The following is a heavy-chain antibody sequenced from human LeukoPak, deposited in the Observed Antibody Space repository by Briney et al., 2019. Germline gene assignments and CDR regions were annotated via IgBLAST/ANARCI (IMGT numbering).Heavy chain of an antibody. CDR2: IKPNSGDT. J-gene: IGHJ3*02. V-gene: IGHV1-2*02. CDR3: ARAYSYGYSTDAFDI. CDR1: GYTFTGYY. D-gene: IGHD5-18*01. Sequence: ASVKVSCKASGYTFTGYYIHWVRQAPGQGLEGLGLIKPNSGDTKYAQKFQGRVTMTRDTSITTAYMQLSSLRSESTAVYYCARAYSYGYSTDAFDIWGQGTMVTGSS.